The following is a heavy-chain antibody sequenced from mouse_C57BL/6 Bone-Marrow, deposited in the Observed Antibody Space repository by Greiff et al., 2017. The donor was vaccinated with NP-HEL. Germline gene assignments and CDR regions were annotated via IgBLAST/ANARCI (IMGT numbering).Heavy chain of an antibody. J-gene: IGHJ4*01. CDR3: ARSTTVVAHYYAMDY. CDR1: GFSLSTSGMG. CDR2: IYWDDDK. D-gene: IGHD1-1*01. Sequence: QVTLKVSGPGILQSSQTLSLTCSFSGFSLSTSGMGVSWIRQPSGKGLEWLAHIYWDDDKRYNPSLKSRLTISKDTSRNQVFLKITSVDTADTATYYCARSTTVVAHYYAMDYWGQGTSVTVSS. V-gene: IGHV8-12*01.